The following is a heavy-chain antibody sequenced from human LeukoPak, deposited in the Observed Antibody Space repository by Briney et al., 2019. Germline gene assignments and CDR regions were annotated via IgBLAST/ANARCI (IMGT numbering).Heavy chain of an antibody. Sequence: SETLSLTFTVSGGSISGSNYYWGWIRQPPGKGLEWIGNIYYSGSTYYNPSLKSRVTISVDTSKNHFSLKLSSVTAADTAVYYCARLVAVAGVFDYWGQGTLVTVSS. D-gene: IGHD6-19*01. CDR3: ARLVAVAGVFDY. V-gene: IGHV4-39*02. J-gene: IGHJ4*02. CDR1: GGSISGSNYY. CDR2: IYYSGST.